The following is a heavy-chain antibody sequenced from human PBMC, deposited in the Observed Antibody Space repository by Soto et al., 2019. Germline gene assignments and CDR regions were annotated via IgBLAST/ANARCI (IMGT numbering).Heavy chain of an antibody. J-gene: IGHJ4*02. V-gene: IGHV4-59*01. CDR3: ARSVAVPGSHIDY. CDR2: VYYTGST. Sequence: SETLSLTCSVSGGSISGSYWSWIRQSPGKGLEWLGYVYYTGSTNYSPSLRSRVSISVDTSKNEFSLRLSSVTAADTAVYFCARSVAVPGSHIDYWGQRTQVTVSS. CDR1: GGSISGSY. D-gene: IGHD3-10*01.